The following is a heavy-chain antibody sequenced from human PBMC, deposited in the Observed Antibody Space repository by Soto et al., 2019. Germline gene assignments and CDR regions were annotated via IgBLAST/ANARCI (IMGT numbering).Heavy chain of an antibody. D-gene: IGHD6-6*01. CDR2: IIPIFGTA. J-gene: IGHJ6*02. Sequence: QVQLVQSGAEVKKPGSSVKVSCKASGGTFSSYAISWVRQAPGQGLKWRGGIIPIFGTANYAQKFQGRVTITADESTSTAYMELSSLRSEDTAVYYCARFGQLVRYYYYGMDVWGQGTTVTVSS. CDR3: ARFGQLVRYYYYGMDV. CDR1: GGTFSSYA. V-gene: IGHV1-69*01.